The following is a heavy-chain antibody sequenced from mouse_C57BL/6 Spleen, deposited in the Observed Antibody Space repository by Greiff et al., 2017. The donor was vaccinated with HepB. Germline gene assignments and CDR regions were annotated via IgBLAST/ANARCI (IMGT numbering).Heavy chain of an antibody. CDR2: ISSGGSYT. Sequence: DVKLVESGGDLVKPGGSLKLSCAASGFTFSSYGMSWVRQTPDKRLEWVATISSGGSYTYYPDSVKGRFTISRDNAKNTLYLQMSSLKSEDTAMYYCASLVDYYGSSSFAYWGQGTLVTVSA. V-gene: IGHV5-6*02. J-gene: IGHJ3*01. CDR3: ASLVDYYGSSSFAY. D-gene: IGHD1-1*01. CDR1: GFTFSSYG.